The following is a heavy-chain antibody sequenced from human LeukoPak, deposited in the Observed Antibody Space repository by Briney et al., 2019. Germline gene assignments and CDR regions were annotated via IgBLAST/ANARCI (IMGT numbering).Heavy chain of an antibody. V-gene: IGHV4-61*08. D-gene: IGHD3-9*01. CDR3: ARVSYYDILTGYPISPTFDY. J-gene: IGHJ4*02. Sequence: SQTLSLTCTVSGGSISSGGYYWSWIRQHPGKGLEWIGYIYYSGSTNYNPSLKSRVTISVDTSKNQFSLKLSSVTAADTAVYYCARVSYYDILTGYPISPTFDYWGQGTLVTVSS. CDR2: IYYSGST. CDR1: GGSISSGGYY.